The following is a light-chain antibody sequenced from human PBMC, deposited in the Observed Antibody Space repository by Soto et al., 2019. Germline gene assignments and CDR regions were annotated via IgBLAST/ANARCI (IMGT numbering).Light chain of an antibody. CDR3: NSYTSSSTLV. CDR2: NVY. CDR1: SSDVGGYNF. Sequence: QSALTQPASVSGSPGQSITISCTGTSSDVGGYNFVSWYQQHPGKAPKLMLYNVYDRPSGISHRFSGSRSGNTASLTISGLQAEDEAHYYCNSYTSSSTLVFGGVTKLTVL. V-gene: IGLV2-14*03. J-gene: IGLJ2*01.